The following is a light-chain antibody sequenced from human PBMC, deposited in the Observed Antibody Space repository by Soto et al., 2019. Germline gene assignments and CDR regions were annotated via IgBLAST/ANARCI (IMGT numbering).Light chain of an antibody. V-gene: IGLV2-23*01. J-gene: IGLJ3*02. Sequence: QSALTQVASVSGSPGQSITISCTGPSSDVGSYNFVSWYQHHPGKAPQLIIYEGNKRPSGVSHRFSGSKSGNTASLTISGLQAEDEADYYCCSHAGGTTWVFGGGTKLTVL. CDR2: EGN. CDR1: SSDVGSYNF. CDR3: CSHAGGTTWV.